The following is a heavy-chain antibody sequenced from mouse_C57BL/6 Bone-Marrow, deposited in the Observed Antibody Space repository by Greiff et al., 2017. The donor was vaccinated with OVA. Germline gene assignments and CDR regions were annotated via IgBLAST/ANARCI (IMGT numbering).Heavy chain of an antibody. V-gene: IGHV5-6*01. J-gene: IGHJ4*01. CDR3: ARRDYDYGDY. CDR2: ISSGGSYT. Sequence: EVQRVESGGDLVKPGGSLKLSCAASGFTFSSYGMSWVRQTPDKRLEWVATISSGGSYTYYPDSVKGRFTISRDTAKNTLYLQMSSLKSEDTAVYYCARRDYDYGDYWGQGTSVTVSS. CDR1: GFTFSSYG. D-gene: IGHD2-4*01.